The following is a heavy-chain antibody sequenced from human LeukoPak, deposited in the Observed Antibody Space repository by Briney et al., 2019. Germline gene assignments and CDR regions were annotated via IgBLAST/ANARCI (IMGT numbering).Heavy chain of an antibody. J-gene: IGHJ5*02. Sequence: PSETLSLTCTVSGGSISSSSYYWGWIRQPPGKGLEWIGSIYYSGSTYYNPSLKSRVTISVDTSKNQFSLKLSSVTAADTAVYYCARIMVRGNWFDPWGQGTLVTVSS. CDR1: GGSISSSSYY. D-gene: IGHD3-10*01. CDR2: IYYSGST. CDR3: ARIMVRGNWFDP. V-gene: IGHV4-39*01.